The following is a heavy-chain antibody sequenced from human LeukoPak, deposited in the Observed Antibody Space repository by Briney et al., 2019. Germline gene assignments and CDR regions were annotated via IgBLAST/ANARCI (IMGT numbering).Heavy chain of an antibody. CDR2: IYYSGSA. CDR1: GGSINYYY. D-gene: IGHD3-22*01. CDR3: ARNGDYYEKSGYYYLFDF. J-gene: IGHJ4*02. Sequence: PSETLSLTCTVSGGSINYYYWSWIRQPPGKGLEYIGYIYYSGSANYNPSLKSRVTISVDPSKNQFSLKLSSVTAADTAVYYCARNGDYYEKSGYYYLFDFWGQGTLVTVSS. V-gene: IGHV4-59*01.